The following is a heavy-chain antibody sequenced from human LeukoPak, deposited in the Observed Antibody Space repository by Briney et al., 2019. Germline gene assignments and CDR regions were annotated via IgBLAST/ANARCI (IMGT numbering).Heavy chain of an antibody. J-gene: IGHJ3*02. V-gene: IGHV3-23*01. CDR3: AKDGVIVVVPAAATDALDI. D-gene: IGHD2-2*01. Sequence: PGGSLRLSCAASGFTFSSYAMSWVRQAPGKGLEWVSAISGSGGSTYYADSVKGRFTISRDNSKNTLYLQMNSLRAEDTAVYYCAKDGVIVVVPAAATDALDIWGQGTMVTVSS. CDR1: GFTFSSYA. CDR2: ISGSGGST.